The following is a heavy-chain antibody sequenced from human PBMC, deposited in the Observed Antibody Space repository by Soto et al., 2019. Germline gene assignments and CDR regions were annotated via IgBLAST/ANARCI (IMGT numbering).Heavy chain of an antibody. D-gene: IGHD2-2*01. J-gene: IGHJ4*02. Sequence: PGGSLRLSCAASGFSFSSYNMNWVRQAPGKGLEWVSYITSSSSTIYYADTVKGRFTISRDNAENTLYLQMDSLRDEDTAVYYCAIYPTVRVYQFLGYFATLGLGTLVTVSS. V-gene: IGHV3-48*02. CDR2: ITSSSSTI. CDR3: AIYPTVRVYQFLGYFAT. CDR1: GFSFSSYN.